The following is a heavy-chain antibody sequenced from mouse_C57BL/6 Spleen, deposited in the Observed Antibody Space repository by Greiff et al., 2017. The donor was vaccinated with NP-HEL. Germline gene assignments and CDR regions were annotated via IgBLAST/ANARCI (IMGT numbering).Heavy chain of an antibody. CDR3: ARDDYDGGFAY. CDR2: INPSSGYT. J-gene: IGHJ3*01. Sequence: QAQLQQSGAELARPGASVKMSCKASGYTFTSYTMHWVKQRPGQGLEWIGYINPSSGYTKYNQKFKDKATLTADKSSSTAYMQLSSLTSEDSAVYYCARDDYDGGFAYWGQGTLVTVSA. V-gene: IGHV1-4*01. D-gene: IGHD2-4*01. CDR1: GYTFTSYT.